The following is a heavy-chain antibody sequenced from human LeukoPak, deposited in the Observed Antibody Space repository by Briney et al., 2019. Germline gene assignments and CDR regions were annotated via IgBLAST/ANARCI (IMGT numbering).Heavy chain of an antibody. Sequence: GGSLRLSCAVSGFTVSSNYMSWVRQAPGKGLEWVSSISSSSSYIYYADSVKGRFTISRDNAKNSLYLQMNSLRAEDTAVYYCARHSPSMIVALFDYWGQGTLVTVSS. CDR1: GFTVSSNY. CDR3: ARHSPSMIVALFDY. D-gene: IGHD3-22*01. V-gene: IGHV3-21*01. CDR2: ISSSSSYI. J-gene: IGHJ4*02.